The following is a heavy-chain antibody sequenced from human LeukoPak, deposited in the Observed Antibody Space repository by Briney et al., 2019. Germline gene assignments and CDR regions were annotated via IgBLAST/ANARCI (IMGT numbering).Heavy chain of an antibody. CDR2: IIPIFGTA. D-gene: IGHD5-12*01. CDR1: GGTFSSYA. CDR3: ARGGYSGYDQDAFDI. J-gene: IGHJ3*02. V-gene: IGHV1-69*13. Sequence: SVKVSCKASGGTFSSYAISWVRQAPGQGLEWMGGIIPIFGTANCAQKFQGRVTITADESTSTAYMELSSLRSEDTAVYYCARGGYSGYDQDAFDIWGQGTMVTVSS.